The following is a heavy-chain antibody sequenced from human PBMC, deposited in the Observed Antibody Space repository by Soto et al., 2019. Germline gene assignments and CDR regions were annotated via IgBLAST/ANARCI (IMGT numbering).Heavy chain of an antibody. CDR3: AKEFVGCSSTSCYYVIWYFDL. J-gene: IGHJ2*01. D-gene: IGHD2-2*01. Sequence: QVQLVESGGGVVQPGRSLRLSCAASGFTFSSYGMHWVRQAPGKGLEWVAVISYDGSNKYYADSVKGRFTISRDNSKNTLYLQMNRLRAEDTAVYYCAKEFVGCSSTSCYYVIWYFDLWGRGTLVTVSS. CDR2: ISYDGSNK. CDR1: GFTFSSYG. V-gene: IGHV3-30*18.